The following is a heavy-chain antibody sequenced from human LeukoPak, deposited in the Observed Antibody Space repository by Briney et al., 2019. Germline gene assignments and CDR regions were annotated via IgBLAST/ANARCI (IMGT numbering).Heavy chain of an antibody. V-gene: IGHV4-4*07. CDR3: AGYSSGSFYFDY. CDR2: IYTSGST. J-gene: IGHJ4*02. CDR1: GGSISSYY. D-gene: IGHD6-19*01. Sequence: SETLSLTCTVSGGSISSYYWSWIRQPAGKGLEWIGRIYTSGSTNYNPSLKSRVTMSIDTSENQFSLKLSSVTAADTAVYFCAGYSSGSFYFDYWGQGTLVTVSS.